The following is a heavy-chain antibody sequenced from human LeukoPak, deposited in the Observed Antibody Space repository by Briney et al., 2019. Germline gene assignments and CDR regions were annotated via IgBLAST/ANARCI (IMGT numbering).Heavy chain of an antibody. CDR3: ARGRSHVLLWFGELEN. J-gene: IGHJ4*02. CDR1: GGSISSSDYY. CDR2: MYYSGST. V-gene: IGHV4-39*01. D-gene: IGHD3-10*01. Sequence: SETLSLTCTVSGGSISSSDYYWGWIRQPPGKGLEWIGSMYYSGSTYYNPSLKSRVIISVDTSKNQFSLKLSSVTAADTAVYYCARGRSHVLLWFGELENWGQGTLVTVSS.